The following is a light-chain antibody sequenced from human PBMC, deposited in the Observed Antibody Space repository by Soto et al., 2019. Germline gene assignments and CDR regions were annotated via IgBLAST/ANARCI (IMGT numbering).Light chain of an antibody. CDR2: GAS. Sequence: IVLTQSPAILSLSPGERITLSCRASQSVRGNYLAWYQQKPGQAPRLLIYGASNRATGIPDRFSGSGSGTDFTLTISRLEPEDFAVYYCQQLGTFGQGTKVEMK. CDR3: QQLGT. J-gene: IGKJ1*01. CDR1: QSVRGNY. V-gene: IGKV3-20*01.